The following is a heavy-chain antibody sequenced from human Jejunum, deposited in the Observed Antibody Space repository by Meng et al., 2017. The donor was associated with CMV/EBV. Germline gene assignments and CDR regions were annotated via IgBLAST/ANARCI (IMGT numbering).Heavy chain of an antibody. CDR3: ARDPYGAGSSALDY. J-gene: IGHJ4*02. CDR1: GYTFTNYY. D-gene: IGHD3-10*01. CDR2: INPNGGTT. Sequence: SGYTFTNYYMHSVRQAPGHGLEWMGIINPNGGTTTYEKKFQGRVTMTRDTSTTTVYLDLSSLRSEDTAVYYCARDPYGAGSSALDYWGQGTLVTVSS. V-gene: IGHV1-46*01.